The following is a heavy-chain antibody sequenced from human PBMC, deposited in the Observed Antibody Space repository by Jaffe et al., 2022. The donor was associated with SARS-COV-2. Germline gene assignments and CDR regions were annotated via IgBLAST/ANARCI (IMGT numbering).Heavy chain of an antibody. J-gene: IGHJ4*02. CDR1: GDSFTTYA. V-gene: IGHV1-3*01. CDR3: APRPGAVSFLQE. Sequence: QVRLVQSGAEVKKAGTSVKISCKVLGDSFTTYALSWLRQAPGQSPEWLGWIKGDDGVSIQSDKFHGRLTISRDRPEATAFMELTGLRIEDTAVYYCAPRPGAVSFLQEWGQGTPVTVSP. CDR2: IKGDDGVS. D-gene: IGHD6-19*01.